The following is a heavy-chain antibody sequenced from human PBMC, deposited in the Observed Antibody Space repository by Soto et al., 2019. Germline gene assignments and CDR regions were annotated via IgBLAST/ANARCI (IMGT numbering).Heavy chain of an antibody. CDR1: GFTFSSYS. D-gene: IGHD6-19*01. CDR2: ISSSSSYI. CDR3: ARRIAVAGNLDY. J-gene: IGHJ4*02. Sequence: EVQLVESGGGLVKPGGSLRLSCAASGFTFSSYSMNWVRQAPGKGLELVSSISSSSSYIYYADSVKGRFTISRDNAKNSLYLQMNSLRAEDTAVYYCARRIAVAGNLDYWGQGTLVTVSS. V-gene: IGHV3-21*04.